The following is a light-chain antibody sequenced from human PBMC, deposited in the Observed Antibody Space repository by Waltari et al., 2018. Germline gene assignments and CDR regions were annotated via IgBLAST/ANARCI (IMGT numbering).Light chain of an antibody. CDR3: VLSMGSGIWV. V-gene: IGLV8-61*01. CDR1: SDSVSTNSY. Sequence: QTVVTQEPSLSVSPGGTVTPTCGLSSDSVSTNSYPSWYQQAPGQAPRTLIFDTNTRSSGVPDRFSGSILDNKAALTITGAQADDESDYYCVLSMGSGIWVFGGGTKLTVL. J-gene: IGLJ3*02. CDR2: DTN.